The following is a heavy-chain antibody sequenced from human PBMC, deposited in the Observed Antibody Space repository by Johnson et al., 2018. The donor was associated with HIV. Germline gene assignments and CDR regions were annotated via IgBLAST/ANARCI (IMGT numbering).Heavy chain of an antibody. CDR2: ISGSGGST. J-gene: IGHJ3*02. CDR1: GFTFDDYG. Sequence: VQLVESGGGVVRPGGSLRLSCAASGFTFDDYGMSWVRQAPGKGLEWVSAISGSGGSTYYADSVKGRFTISRDNSKNTLYLQMNSLRAEDAAVYYCARDWVQSPDYYDPVFFEIWGQGTMVTVSS. CDR3: ARDWVQSPDYYDPVFFEI. D-gene: IGHD3-22*01. V-gene: IGHV3-23*04.